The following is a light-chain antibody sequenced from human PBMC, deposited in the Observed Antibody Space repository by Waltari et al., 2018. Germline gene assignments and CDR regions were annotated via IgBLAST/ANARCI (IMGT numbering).Light chain of an antibody. CDR3: CSYAGSSTFV. V-gene: IGLV2-23*02. J-gene: IGLJ2*01. Sequence: QSALPQPAPVSGSPGQSFTISCTGTSSDVGSYNLVSWYQQHPGKAPKLMIYEVSKRPSGVSNRFSGSKSGNTASLTISGLQAEDEADYYCCSYAGSSTFVFGGGTKLTVL. CDR2: EVS. CDR1: SSDVGSYNL.